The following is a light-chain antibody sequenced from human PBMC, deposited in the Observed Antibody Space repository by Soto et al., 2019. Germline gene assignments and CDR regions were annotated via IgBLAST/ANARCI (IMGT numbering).Light chain of an antibody. V-gene: IGKV2-28*01. CDR1: QSLLYSNGYNY. Sequence: DIVMTQSPLSLPVTPGEPASISCRSSQSLLYSNGYNYLDWYLQKPGQSPQLLIYLGSNRASGVPDRISGSGSGTDFTLKISRVEAEDVGVYYCMQALQTPWTFGQGTKVDIK. J-gene: IGKJ1*01. CDR3: MQALQTPWT. CDR2: LGS.